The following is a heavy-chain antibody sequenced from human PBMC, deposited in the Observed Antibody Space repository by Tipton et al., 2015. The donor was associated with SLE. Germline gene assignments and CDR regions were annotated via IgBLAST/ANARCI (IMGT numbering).Heavy chain of an antibody. D-gene: IGHD3-16*01. Sequence: TLSLTCAVYGGSLNSAGYFWNWIRQSPGTGLEWIGSISYNGDANHNPSLRRRLTLSIDTPENHFSLRLNSLTAADTALYFCARDPGERTFDIWGQGTMVTVSS. CDR1: GGSLNSAGYF. J-gene: IGHJ3*02. V-gene: IGHV4-31*11. CDR2: ISYNGDA. CDR3: ARDPGERTFDI.